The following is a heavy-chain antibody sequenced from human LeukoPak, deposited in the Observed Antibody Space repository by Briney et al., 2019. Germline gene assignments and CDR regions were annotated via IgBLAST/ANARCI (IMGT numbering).Heavy chain of an antibody. CDR2: IYYSGST. CDR3: ARGVRDYDILTGYYRPYYYYYYMDV. D-gene: IGHD3-9*01. CDR1: GGSISSYY. V-gene: IGHV4-59*01. Sequence: SETLSLTCTVSGGSISSYYWSWIRQPPGKGLEWIGYIYYSGSTNYNPSLKSRVTISVDTSKNQFSLKLSSVTAADPAVYYCARGVRDYDILTGYYRPYYYYYYMDVWGKGTTVTVSS. J-gene: IGHJ6*03.